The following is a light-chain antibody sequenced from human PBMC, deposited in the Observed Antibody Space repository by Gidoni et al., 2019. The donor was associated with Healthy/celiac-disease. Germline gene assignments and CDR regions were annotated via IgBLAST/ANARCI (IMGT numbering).Light chain of an antibody. CDR1: QSISRY. Sequence: DIQMTKSPSSLSASVCDRVTITCRASQSISRYLNWYQQKPGKAPKLLIYALSSFQSGVPSRFSGSGSGTDFTLTISSLQPEDFATYYCQQSYSTPPYTFGQGTKLEIK. CDR2: ALS. J-gene: IGKJ2*01. V-gene: IGKV1-39*01. CDR3: QQSYSTPPYT.